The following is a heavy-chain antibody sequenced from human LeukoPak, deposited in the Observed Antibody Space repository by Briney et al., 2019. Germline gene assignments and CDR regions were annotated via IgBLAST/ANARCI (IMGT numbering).Heavy chain of an antibody. D-gene: IGHD2/OR15-2a*01. Sequence: PGGSLRLSCAASGFTFSSYGMHWVRQAPGKGLEWVAVISYDGSNKYYTDSVKGRFTISRDNSKNTLYLQMNSLRAEDTAVYYCAKDTFLGPSDYWGQGTLVTVSS. V-gene: IGHV3-30*18. CDR3: AKDTFLGPSDY. CDR1: GFTFSSYG. J-gene: IGHJ4*02. CDR2: ISYDGSNK.